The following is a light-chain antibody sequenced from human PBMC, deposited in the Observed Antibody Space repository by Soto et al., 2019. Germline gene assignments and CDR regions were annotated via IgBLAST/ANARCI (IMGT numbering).Light chain of an antibody. V-gene: IGKV3-20*01. CDR1: QSVSSSSY. Sequence: EIVLTQSPGTLSLSPGERATLSCRASQSVSSSSYLAWYQQKPGQAPRLLIYGASSRATGIPDRFSGSGSATAVTLTISRLEPEDYAVYYCRQYGSSPSYTFGQGTKLEIK. CDR2: GAS. J-gene: IGKJ2*01. CDR3: RQYGSSPSYT.